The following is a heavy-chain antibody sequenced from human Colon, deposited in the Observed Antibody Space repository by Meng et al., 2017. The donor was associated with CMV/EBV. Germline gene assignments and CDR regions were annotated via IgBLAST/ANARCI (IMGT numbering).Heavy chain of an antibody. CDR3: ARQERWFGELPAQ. CDR1: GFIFSSYG. CDR2: IKQDGSEK. J-gene: IGHJ4*02. Sequence: GGSLRLSCAASGFIFSSYGMSWVRLAPGKGLEWVAYIKQDGSEKDYVESVKGRFTISRDNGKKSLYLQMNNLRVEDTAVYYCARQERWFGELPAQWGQGTLVTVSS. D-gene: IGHD3-10*01. V-gene: IGHV3-7*01.